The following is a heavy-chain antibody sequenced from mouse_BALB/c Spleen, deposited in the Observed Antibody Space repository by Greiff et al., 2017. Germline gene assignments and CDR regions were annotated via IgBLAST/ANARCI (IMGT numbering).Heavy chain of an antibody. CDR2: SRNKANDYTT. V-gene: IGHV7-1*02. D-gene: IGHD2-3*01. J-gene: IGHJ1*01. Sequence: EVKLMESGGGLVQPGGSLRLSCATSGFTFSDFYMEWVRQPPGKRLEWIAASRNKANDYTTEYSASVKGRFIVSRDTSQSILYLQMNALRAEDTAMYYCARDGGAGYDGDYDWYFDVWGAGTTVTVSS. CDR3: ARDGGAGYDGDYDWYFDV. CDR1: GFTFSDFY.